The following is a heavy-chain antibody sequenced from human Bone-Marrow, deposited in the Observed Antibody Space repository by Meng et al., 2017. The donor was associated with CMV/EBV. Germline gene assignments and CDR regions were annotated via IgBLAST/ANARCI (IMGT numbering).Heavy chain of an antibody. CDR3: ARVGFVYDFWRGYYPYYYYGMDF. CDR1: GYTFTSYD. Sequence: ASVKVSCKASGYTFTSYDINWVRQATGQGLEWMGWMNPNSGNTGYAQKFQGRVTITRNTSISTAYMELSSLRSEDTAVYYCARVGFVYDFWRGYYPYYYYGMDFWGQGTTVTGSS. J-gene: IGHJ6*02. D-gene: IGHD3-3*01. V-gene: IGHV1-8*03. CDR2: MNPNSGNT.